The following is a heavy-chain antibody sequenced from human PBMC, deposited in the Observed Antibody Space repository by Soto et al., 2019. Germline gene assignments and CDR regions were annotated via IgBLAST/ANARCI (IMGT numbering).Heavy chain of an antibody. J-gene: IGHJ4*02. Sequence: EVQLVESGGGLVQPGGSLRLSCAASGFSFSDHFMDWVRQAPGKGLQWVGRVRNKANSYTTEYAASVKGRFTVSRDDSENSVFLQMNTLKTEDTAVYYCARDKLGGGFDYWGQGTLVTVSS. V-gene: IGHV3-72*01. D-gene: IGHD3-16*01. CDR2: VRNKANSYTT. CDR3: ARDKLGGGFDY. CDR1: GFSFSDHF.